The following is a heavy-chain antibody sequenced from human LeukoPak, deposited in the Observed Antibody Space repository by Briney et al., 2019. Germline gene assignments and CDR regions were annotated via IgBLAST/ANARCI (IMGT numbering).Heavy chain of an antibody. Sequence: PSETLSLTCAVYGGSFSGYYWSWIRQPPGKGLEWIGEINHSGSTNYNPSLKSRVTISVDTSKNQFSLKLSSVTAADTAVYYCARGIETAMATWCYFDYWGQGALVTVSS. V-gene: IGHV4-34*01. CDR1: GGSFSGYY. D-gene: IGHD5-18*01. CDR2: INHSGST. J-gene: IGHJ4*02. CDR3: ARGIETAMATWCYFDY.